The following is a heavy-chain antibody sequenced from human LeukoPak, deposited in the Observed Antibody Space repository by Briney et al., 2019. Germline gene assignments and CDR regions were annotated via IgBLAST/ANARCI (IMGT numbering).Heavy chain of an antibody. CDR1: GGSISSGGYS. J-gene: IGHJ4*01. V-gene: IGHV4-30-2*01. D-gene: IGHD4-17*01. CDR3: ARARNGDYVRSAYYFDY. CDR2: IYHSGST. Sequence: SQTLSLTCAVSGGSISSGGYSWSWIRQPPGKGLEWIGYIYHSGSTYYNPSLKSRVTISVDRSKNQFSLKLSSVTAADTAVYYYARARNGDYVRSAYYFDYQGQRALVT.